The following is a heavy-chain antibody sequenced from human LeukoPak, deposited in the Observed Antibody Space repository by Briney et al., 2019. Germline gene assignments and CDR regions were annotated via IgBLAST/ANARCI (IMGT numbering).Heavy chain of an antibody. D-gene: IGHD4-17*01. CDR3: ARATTVTTLGFFDY. J-gene: IGHJ4*02. CDR1: GFAFSRYS. CDR2: FTGSSTSDI. V-gene: IGHV3-48*01. Sequence: GGSLRLSCAASGFAFSRYSMNWVRLAPGKGLEWVSSFTGSSTSDISYADFVKGRFAISRDNAKNSLYLQMNSLRAEDTAVYYCARATTVTTLGFFDYWGQGTLVTVSS.